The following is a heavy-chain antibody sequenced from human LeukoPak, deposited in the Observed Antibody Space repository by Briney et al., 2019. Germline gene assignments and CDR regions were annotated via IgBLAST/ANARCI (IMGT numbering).Heavy chain of an antibody. CDR2: INHSGST. D-gene: IGHD1-1*01. J-gene: IGHJ4*02. Sequence: SETLSLTCAVYGVFFSGYYWSWIRQPPGKGLEWIGEINHSGSTNYNPSLKSRVTISVDTSKNQFSLKLSSVTAADTAGYYCASSGTTGTNLDYWGQGTLVTVSS. CDR3: ASSGTTGTNLDY. CDR1: GVFFSGYY. V-gene: IGHV4-34*01.